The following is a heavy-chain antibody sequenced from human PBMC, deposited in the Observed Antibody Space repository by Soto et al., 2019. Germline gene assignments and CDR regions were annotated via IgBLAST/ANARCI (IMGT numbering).Heavy chain of an antibody. Sequence: QVQLQESGPRLVKPSETVSLTCSVSGVPISSTSYFWAWIRQPPRKGLEWIGSTYHDGRTSYNPPLKSRLTNSVDTSKNHFPLTMTSVTASDTALYYCARRGYGLDVWGQGTTVKVSS. CDR3: ARRGYGLDV. J-gene: IGHJ6*02. CDR2: TYHDGRT. D-gene: IGHD6-13*01. CDR1: GVPISSTSYF. V-gene: IGHV4-39*01.